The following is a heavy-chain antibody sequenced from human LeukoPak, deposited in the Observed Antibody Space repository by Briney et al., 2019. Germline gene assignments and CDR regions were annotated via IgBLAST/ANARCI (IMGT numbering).Heavy chain of an antibody. CDR3: ASVGSYSSSWSLGYYFDY. J-gene: IGHJ4*02. D-gene: IGHD6-13*01. V-gene: IGHV3-48*01. Sequence: GGSLRLSCAASGFTFSSYSMNWVRQAPGKGLEWVSYISSSSSTIYYADSVKGRFTISRDNAKNSLYLQMNSLRAEDTAVYYCASVGSYSSSWSLGYYFDYWGQGTLVTVSS. CDR2: ISSSSSTI. CDR1: GFTFSSYS.